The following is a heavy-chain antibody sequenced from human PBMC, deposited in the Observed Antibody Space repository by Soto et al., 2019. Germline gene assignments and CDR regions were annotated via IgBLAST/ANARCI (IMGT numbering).Heavy chain of an antibody. Sequence: ASETLSLTCTVSGGSTSSYYWSWIRQPAGKGLEWIGRIYTSGSTNYNPSLKSRVTMSVDTSKNQFSLKLSSVTAADTAVYYCARIAGEWLRLDAFDIWGQGTMVTVSS. J-gene: IGHJ3*02. V-gene: IGHV4-4*07. D-gene: IGHD5-12*01. CDR3: ARIAGEWLRLDAFDI. CDR1: GGSTSSYY. CDR2: IYTSGST.